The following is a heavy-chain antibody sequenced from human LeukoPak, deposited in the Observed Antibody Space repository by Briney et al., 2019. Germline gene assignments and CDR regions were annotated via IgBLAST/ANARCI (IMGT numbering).Heavy chain of an antibody. V-gene: IGHV3-9*01. Sequence: GRSLRLSCAASGFTFDDYAMHWVRQAPGKGLEWVSGISWNSGSIGYADSVKGRFTISRDNAKNSLYLQMNSLRAEDTALYYCAKGASGYYRGYWFDPWGQGTLVTVSS. CDR3: AKGASGYYRGYWFDP. CDR1: GFTFDDYA. CDR2: ISWNSGSI. D-gene: IGHD3-22*01. J-gene: IGHJ5*02.